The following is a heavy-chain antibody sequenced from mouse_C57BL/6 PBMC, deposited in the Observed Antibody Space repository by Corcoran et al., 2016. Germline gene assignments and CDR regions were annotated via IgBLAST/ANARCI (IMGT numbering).Heavy chain of an antibody. CDR1: GYTFTDYY. Sequence: EVQLQQSGPELVKPGASVKISCKASGYTFTDYYMNWVKQSHGKSLEWIGDINPNNGGTSYNQKFKGKATLTVDKSSSTAYMELRSLTSEDSAVYYCARGGYDGYPFAYWGQGTLVTVSA. CDR2: INPNNGGT. CDR3: ARGGYDGYPFAY. J-gene: IGHJ3*01. D-gene: IGHD2-3*01. V-gene: IGHV1-26*01.